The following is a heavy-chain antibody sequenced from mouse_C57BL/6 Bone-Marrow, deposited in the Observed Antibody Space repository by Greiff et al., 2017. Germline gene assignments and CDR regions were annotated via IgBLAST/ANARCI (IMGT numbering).Heavy chain of an antibody. V-gene: IGHV5-6*02. CDR2: ISSGGSYT. Sequence: EVKLMESGGELVKPGGSLKLSCAASGFTFSSYGMSWVRQTPDKRLEWVATISSGGSYTYYTDSVKGRFTISRDNANNTLYLQMSSLKSEDTAMYYCARRTTVVADYAMDYWGQGTAVTVSS. D-gene: IGHD1-1*01. J-gene: IGHJ4*01. CDR3: ARRTTVVADYAMDY. CDR1: GFTFSSYG.